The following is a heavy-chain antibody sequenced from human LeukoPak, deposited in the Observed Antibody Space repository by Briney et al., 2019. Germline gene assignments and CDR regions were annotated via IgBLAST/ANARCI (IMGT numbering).Heavy chain of an antibody. D-gene: IGHD6-13*01. Sequence: PGGSLRLSCAASGFTFSNYWMTWVRQAPGKGLEWVSAISGSGGSTYYADSVKGRFTISRDNSKNTLYLQMNSLRAEDTAVYYCAKGGSGIAAEYYYYYYMDVWGKGTTVTISS. CDR1: GFTFSNYW. CDR2: ISGSGGST. J-gene: IGHJ6*03. V-gene: IGHV3-23*01. CDR3: AKGGSGIAAEYYYYYYMDV.